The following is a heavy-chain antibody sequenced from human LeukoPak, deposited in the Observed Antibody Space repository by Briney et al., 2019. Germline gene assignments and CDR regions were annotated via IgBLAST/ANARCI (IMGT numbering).Heavy chain of an antibody. CDR1: GGSFSGYY. Sequence: SETLSLTCAVYGGSFSGYYWSWIRQPPGKGLEWIGEINHSGSTNYNPSLKSRVTISVDTSKSQFSLKLSSVTAADTAVYYCAREDTAMVDYWGQGTLATVSS. V-gene: IGHV4-34*01. D-gene: IGHD5-18*01. J-gene: IGHJ4*02. CDR3: AREDTAMVDY. CDR2: INHSGST.